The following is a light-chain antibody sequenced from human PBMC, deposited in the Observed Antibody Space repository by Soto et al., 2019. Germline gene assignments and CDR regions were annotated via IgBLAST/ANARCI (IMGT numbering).Light chain of an antibody. CDR1: SSDVGGYNY. CDR3: SSYTSSSTLV. V-gene: IGLV2-14*01. CDR2: EVS. Sequence: QSVLTQPASVSRSPGQSITISCTGTSSDVGGYNYVSWYQQHPGKAPKLMIYEVSNRPSGVSNRFSGSKSGNTASLTISGLQAEDEADYYCSSYTSSSTLVFGTGTKV. J-gene: IGLJ1*01.